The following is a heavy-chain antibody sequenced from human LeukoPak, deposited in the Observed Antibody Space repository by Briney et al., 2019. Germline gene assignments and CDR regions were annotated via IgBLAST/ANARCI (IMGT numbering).Heavy chain of an antibody. D-gene: IGHD3-22*01. J-gene: IGHJ4*02. CDR1: RFTFSSYS. CDR3: ARPTYYYDSSGPQEY. V-gene: IGHV3-21*04. Sequence: PGGSLRLSCAASRFTFSSYSMNWVRQAPGKGLEWVSSISSSGSYIYYADSVKGRFTISRDNAKNSLYLQMNSLRAEDTAMYYCARPTYYYDSSGPQEYWGQGTLVTVSS. CDR2: ISSSGSYI.